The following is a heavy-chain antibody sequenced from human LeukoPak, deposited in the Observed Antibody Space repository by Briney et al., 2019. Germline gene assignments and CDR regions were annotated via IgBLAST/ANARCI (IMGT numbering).Heavy chain of an antibody. CDR3: AREVPGARNAFDI. Sequence: GGSLRLSCEVSGFIFSSYWMTWVRRAPGQGLERVANIKEDGSDKYYLDSVKGRFTISRDNAKNLLYLQMNSLRAEDTAVYFCAREVPGARNAFDIWGQGTMVTVSS. V-gene: IGHV3-7*01. J-gene: IGHJ3*02. CDR1: GFIFSSYW. D-gene: IGHD2-2*01. CDR2: IKEDGSDK.